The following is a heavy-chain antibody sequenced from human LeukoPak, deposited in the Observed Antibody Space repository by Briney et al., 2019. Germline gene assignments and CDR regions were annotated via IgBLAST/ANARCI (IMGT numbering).Heavy chain of an antibody. CDR1: GYTFTSYG. CDR3: ARDLAGRYRSGYDY. V-gene: IGHV1-18*01. Sequence: ASVKLSCKASGYTFTSYGISWVRQAPGQGLEWMGWISAYNGNTNYAQKLQGRVTMTTDTSTSTAYMELRSLRSDDTAVYYCARDLAGRYRSGYDYWGQGTPVTVSS. D-gene: IGHD3-22*01. J-gene: IGHJ4*02. CDR2: ISAYNGNT.